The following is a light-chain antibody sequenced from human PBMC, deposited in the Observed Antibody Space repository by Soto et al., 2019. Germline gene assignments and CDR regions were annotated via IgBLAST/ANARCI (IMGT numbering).Light chain of an antibody. V-gene: IGKV3-20*01. J-gene: IGKJ3*01. CDR3: QQYGSSPFT. CDR2: GVS. CDR1: QSISSSF. Sequence: EIVLTQSPGTLSLSPGERATLSCRASQSISSSFLAWYRQRPGQAPRLLIHGVSSKAAGIPDRFSGSGSGTDFTLTINRLEPEDFALYFCQQYGSSPFTFGPGTQLEIK.